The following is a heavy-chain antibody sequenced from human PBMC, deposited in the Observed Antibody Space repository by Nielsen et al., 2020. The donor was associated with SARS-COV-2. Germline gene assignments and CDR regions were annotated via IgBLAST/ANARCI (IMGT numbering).Heavy chain of an antibody. D-gene: IGHD6-6*01. CDR1: GYTFISYG. CDR2: ISAYNGNT. J-gene: IGHJ2*01. CDR3: ARDRQLVSNWYFDL. V-gene: IGHV1-18*01. Sequence: ASVKVSCKASGYTFISYGISWVRQAPGQGLEWMGWISAYNGNTNYAQKLQGRVTMTTDTSTSTAYMELRSLRSDDTAVYYCARDRQLVSNWYFDLWGRGTLVTVSS.